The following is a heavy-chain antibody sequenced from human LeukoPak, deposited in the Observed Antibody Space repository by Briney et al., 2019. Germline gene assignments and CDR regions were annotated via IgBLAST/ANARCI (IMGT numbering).Heavy chain of an antibody. J-gene: IGHJ4*02. CDR2: INAGNGNT. Sequence: ASVKVSCKASGYDFTNYAIHWVRQAPGQRLEWMGWINAGNGNTKYSQKFQGRVTLTRDTSANTAYMELSSLRSEDTAVYYCARGRGSSGYDWPYFDFWGQGTLVTVSS. V-gene: IGHV1-3*01. D-gene: IGHD5-12*01. CDR1: GYDFTNYA. CDR3: ARGRGSSGYDWPYFDF.